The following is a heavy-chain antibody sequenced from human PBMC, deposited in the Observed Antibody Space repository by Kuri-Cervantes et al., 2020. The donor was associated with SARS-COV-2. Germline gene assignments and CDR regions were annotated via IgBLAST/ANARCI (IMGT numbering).Heavy chain of an antibody. CDR3: AKEEFIAAYFDY. D-gene: IGHD6-13*01. CDR2: IGPTATTK. Sequence: GGSLRLSCAASGFIFSDYYMTWIRQAPGKGLEWVSNIGPTATTKYYADSVKARFTISRDNAKNSLYLQMSSLGAEDTAVYYCAKEEFIAAYFDYWGQGTLVTVSS. V-gene: IGHV3-11*04. CDR1: GFIFSDYY. J-gene: IGHJ4*02.